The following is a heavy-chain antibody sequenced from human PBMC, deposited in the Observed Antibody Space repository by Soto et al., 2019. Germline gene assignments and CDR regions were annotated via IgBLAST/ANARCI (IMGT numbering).Heavy chain of an antibody. CDR1: GGSISSYY. Sequence: SETLSLTCTVSGGSISSYYWSWIRQPPGKGLEWIGYIYYSGSTNYNPSLKSRVTISVDTSKNQFSLKLSSVTAADTAVYYCARHKGESSSSGLYYYYGMDVWGQGTTVTVSS. D-gene: IGHD6-6*01. CDR3: ARHKGESSSSGLYYYYGMDV. V-gene: IGHV4-59*08. J-gene: IGHJ6*02. CDR2: IYYSGST.